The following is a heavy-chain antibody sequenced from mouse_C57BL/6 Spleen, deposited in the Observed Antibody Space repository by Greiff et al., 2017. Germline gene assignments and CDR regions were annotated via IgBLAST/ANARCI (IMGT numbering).Heavy chain of an antibody. D-gene: IGHD2-3*01. J-gene: IGHJ1*03. CDR2: IYPGSGST. V-gene: IGHV1-55*01. CDR3: ARGPSYDGYYWYFDV. CDR1: GYTFTSYW. Sequence: QVQLKQPGAELVKPGASVKMSCKASGYTFTSYWITWVKQRPGQGLEWIGDIYPGSGSTNYNEKFKSKATLTVDTSSSTAYMQLSSLTSEDSAVYYCARGPSYDGYYWYFDVWGTGTTVTVSS.